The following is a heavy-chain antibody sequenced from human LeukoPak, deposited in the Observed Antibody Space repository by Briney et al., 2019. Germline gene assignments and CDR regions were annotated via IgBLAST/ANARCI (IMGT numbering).Heavy chain of an antibody. V-gene: IGHV3-23*01. CDR3: TKDRRGPAAGTWYFDS. J-gene: IGHJ4*02. Sequence: GGSLRLSCAASGLTFSSHWMHWVRQAPGKGLVWVSRITAIDGRTYYADSVRGRFTISRDNSKNTVYLQLNSLRAGDTAIYYCTKDRRGPAAGTWYFDSWGQGTLVTVSS. CDR1: GLTFSSHW. CDR2: ITAIDGRT. D-gene: IGHD6-13*01.